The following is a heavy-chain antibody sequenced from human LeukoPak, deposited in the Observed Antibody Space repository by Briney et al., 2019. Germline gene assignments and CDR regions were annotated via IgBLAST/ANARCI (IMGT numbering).Heavy chain of an antibody. V-gene: IGHV1-46*01. CDR3: ARSVVGANVDY. D-gene: IGHD1-26*01. Sequence: ASVKVSCKASGYTFTSYYMHWVRQAPGQGLEWMGIINPSGGSTSYAQKLQGRVTMTRDTSTSTVYMELSSLRSEDTAVYYCARSVVGANVDYWGQGTLVTVSS. CDR1: GYTFTSYY. CDR2: INPSGGST. J-gene: IGHJ4*02.